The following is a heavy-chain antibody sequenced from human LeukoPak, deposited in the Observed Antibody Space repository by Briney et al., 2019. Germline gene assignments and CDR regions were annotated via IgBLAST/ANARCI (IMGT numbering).Heavy chain of an antibody. V-gene: IGHV1-46*01. D-gene: IGHD3-9*01. J-gene: IGHJ6*03. Sequence: ASVKVSCKASGDTFTSDYIHCVRQAPGQGREWMGIINPSGGSASYAQKCQGRVTMTRDTSTSTVYMELRSLRSDDTAVYYCARGVLRYFDWLSPGLDYCYYYMDVWGKGTTVTISS. CDR1: GDTFTSDY. CDR2: INPSGGSA. CDR3: ARGVLRYFDWLSPGLDYCYYYMDV.